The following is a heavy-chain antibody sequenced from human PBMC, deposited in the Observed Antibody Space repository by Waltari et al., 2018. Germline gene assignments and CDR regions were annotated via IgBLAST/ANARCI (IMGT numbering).Heavy chain of an antibody. CDR1: GFSFSSHW. V-gene: IGHV3-7*01. Sequence: EVQLVEAGGGLVQPGGSLKLYCEASGFSFSSHWITWGRRAPGKGLEWVATIKKDGSEKYYLDSVKGRFTISRDNAKNSLYLQMDNLSADDTSVYYCARDSGSDASMTRGDLCYWGQGTLVTVSS. D-gene: IGHD3-10*01. J-gene: IGHJ4*02. CDR2: IKKDGSEK. CDR3: ARDSGSDASMTRGDLCY.